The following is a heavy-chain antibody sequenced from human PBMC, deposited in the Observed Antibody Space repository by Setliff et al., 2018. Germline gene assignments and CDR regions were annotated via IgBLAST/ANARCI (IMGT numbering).Heavy chain of an antibody. J-gene: IGHJ6*03. CDR2: VYHSGTA. CDR1: GGPFSGAS. V-gene: IGHV4-59*01. Sequence: PSETLSLTCTVSGGPFSGASIWSWIRQPPGKGLEFIGYVYHSGTAKYDPSLESRAIMSVGASKNQVSLRLSSVTAADTAVYYCATRKSSGRLYYMDVWGKGTTVTVSS. D-gene: IGHD1-26*01. CDR3: ATRKSSGRLYYMDV.